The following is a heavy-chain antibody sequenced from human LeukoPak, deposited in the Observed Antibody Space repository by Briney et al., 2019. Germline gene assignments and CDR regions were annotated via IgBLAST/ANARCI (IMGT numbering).Heavy chain of an antibody. CDR1: GFTFSGYS. V-gene: IGHV3-21*06. CDR3: ARDRAVKARIGGMDV. J-gene: IGHJ6*02. CDR2: ISESSSHT. D-gene: IGHD5-24*01. Sequence: GGSLRLSCEASGFTFSGYSMTWVRQAPGKGLEWVSYISESSSHTYNADSVKGRFTISRDNAKNSLYLQMNSLRVEDTGIYYCARDRAVKARIGGMDVWGQGTTVIVSS.